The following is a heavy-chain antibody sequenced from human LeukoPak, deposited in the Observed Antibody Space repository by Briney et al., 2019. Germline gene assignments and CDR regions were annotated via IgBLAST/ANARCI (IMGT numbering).Heavy chain of an antibody. CDR1: GFTFSSFA. D-gene: IGHD3-10*01. J-gene: IGHJ4*02. CDR3: AKAGGYGSGSYYPDY. Sequence: GGSLRLSCAASGFTFSSFAMSWVRQAPGKGLEWVSAISGSGGGTYYADSVKGRFTISRDNSMNTLYLQMNSLRAEDTALYYCAKAGGYGSGSYYPDYWGQGTLVTVSS. CDR2: ISGSGGGT. V-gene: IGHV3-23*01.